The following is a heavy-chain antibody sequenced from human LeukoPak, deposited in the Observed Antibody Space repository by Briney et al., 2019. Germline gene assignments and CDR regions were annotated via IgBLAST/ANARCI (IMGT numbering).Heavy chain of an antibody. D-gene: IGHD2-15*01. Sequence: PGGSLRLSCAASGFTFNMYWMTWVRQAPGKGLEWVATIKTDGSQQSYADSVKGRFTVSRENSKSTLWLQMNSLRAEDTAVYYCAKISVVAAIYDAFDIWGQGTMVTVSS. CDR3: AKISVVAAIYDAFDI. CDR1: GFTFNMYW. CDR2: IKTDGSQQ. J-gene: IGHJ3*02. V-gene: IGHV3-7*03.